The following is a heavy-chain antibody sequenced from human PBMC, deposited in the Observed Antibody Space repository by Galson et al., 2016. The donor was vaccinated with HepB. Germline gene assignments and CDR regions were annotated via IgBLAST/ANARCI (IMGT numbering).Heavy chain of an antibody. D-gene: IGHD3-9*01. Sequence: SLRLSCAASGFNFRNYALSWVRRAPGNGLEWVSSIASGSGNRDYVDSVKGRFTISRDNADNTLWLQMNSLRADYTAVYYCARSPPRGTGYHLWGQGTLVTVSS. J-gene: IGHJ5*02. CDR3: ARSPPRGTGYHL. V-gene: IGHV3-21*01. CDR1: GFNFRNYA. CDR2: IASGSGNR.